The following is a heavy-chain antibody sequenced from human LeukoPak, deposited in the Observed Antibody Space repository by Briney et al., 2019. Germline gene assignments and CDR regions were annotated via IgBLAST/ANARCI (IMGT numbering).Heavy chain of an antibody. V-gene: IGHV1-69*05. CDR2: IIPIFGTA. D-gene: IGHD6-19*01. Sequence: GASVKVSCKASGGTFSNYAISWVRQAPGQGLEWMGGIIPIFGTANYAQKFQGRVTITTDESTSTAYMELSSLRSEDTAVYYCARESIAVTQRADAFDIWGQGTMVTVSS. CDR1: GGTFSNYA. J-gene: IGHJ3*02. CDR3: ARESIAVTQRADAFDI.